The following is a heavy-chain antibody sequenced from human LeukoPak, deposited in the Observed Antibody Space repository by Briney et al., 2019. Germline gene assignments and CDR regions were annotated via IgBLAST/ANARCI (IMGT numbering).Heavy chain of an antibody. J-gene: IGHJ4*02. V-gene: IGHV3-23*01. CDR2: ISGSGGST. D-gene: IGHD3-3*01. Sequence: GGSLRLSCAASGFTFSSHGMHWVRQAPGKGLEWVSAISGSGGSTYYADSVKGRFTISRDNSKNTLYLQMNSLRAEDTAVYYCAKKWYYDFWSGYLDYWGQGTLVTVSS. CDR1: GFTFSSHG. CDR3: AKKWYYDFWSGYLDY.